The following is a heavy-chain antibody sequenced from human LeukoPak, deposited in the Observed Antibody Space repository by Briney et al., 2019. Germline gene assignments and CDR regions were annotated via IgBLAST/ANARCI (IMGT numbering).Heavy chain of an antibody. D-gene: IGHD3-3*01. V-gene: IGHV3-43*01. CDR2: ISWDGDST. Sequence: GGSLRLSCAASGFTFDEYTMYWVRQGPAKGLEWVSLISWDGDSTVYGDSVKGRFTISRDNRKNSLYLQMNSLRPEDTALYYCAKGKNDYWSSPLDSWGPGTLVTVSS. CDR3: AKGKNDYWSSPLDS. CDR1: GFTFDEYT. J-gene: IGHJ4*02.